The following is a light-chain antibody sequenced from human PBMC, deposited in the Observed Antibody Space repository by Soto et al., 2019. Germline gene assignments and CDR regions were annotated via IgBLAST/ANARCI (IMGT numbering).Light chain of an antibody. V-gene: IGKV3D-20*02. CDR3: QQRSNWPV. Sequence: EIVLTQSPGTLSLSPGERATLSCMASQSVSSSYLAWYQQKPGQAPRLLIYGASSRATGIPDRFSGSGSGTDFTLTISRLEPEDFAVYYRQQRSNWPVFGQGTRLEI. J-gene: IGKJ5*01. CDR1: QSVSSSY. CDR2: GAS.